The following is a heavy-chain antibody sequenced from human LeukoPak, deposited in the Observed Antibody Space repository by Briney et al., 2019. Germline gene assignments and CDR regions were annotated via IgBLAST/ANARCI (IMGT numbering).Heavy chain of an antibody. J-gene: IGHJ6*03. V-gene: IGHV3-7*01. D-gene: IGHD3-3*01. CDR1: GFIFSNYL. Sequence: PGGSLRLSCAASGFIFSNYLMSWVRQAPGKGLEWVANMRQDGSEKYYVDSVKGRFTVSRDNAKNSQYLQMNSLRAEDTAVYYCARAVLRFLEWLPRDYYYMDVWGKGTTVTVSS. CDR2: MRQDGSEK. CDR3: ARAVLRFLEWLPRDYYYMDV.